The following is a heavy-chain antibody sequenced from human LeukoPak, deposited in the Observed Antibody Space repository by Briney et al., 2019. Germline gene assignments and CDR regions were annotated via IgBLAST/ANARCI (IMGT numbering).Heavy chain of an antibody. CDR1: GFTFSSYA. V-gene: IGHV3-23*01. CDR3: AKDPLDYDILTGYYNTGY. Sequence: GGSLRLSRAASGFTFSSYAMSWVRQAPGKGLEWVSVISGSGGSTYYADSVKGRFTISRDNSKNTLYLQMNSLRAEDTAVYYCAKDPLDYDILTGYYNTGYWGQGTLVTVSS. D-gene: IGHD3-9*01. CDR2: ISGSGGST. J-gene: IGHJ4*02.